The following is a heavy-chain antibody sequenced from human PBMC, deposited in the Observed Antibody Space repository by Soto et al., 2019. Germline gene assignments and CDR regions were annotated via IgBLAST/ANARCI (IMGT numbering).Heavy chain of an antibody. V-gene: IGHV1-46*01. CDR2: INPSGGST. Sequence: ASVKVSCKASGYTFTSYYMHWVRQAPGQGLEWMGIINPSGGSTSYAQKFQGRVTMTRDTSTSTVYMELSSLRSEDTAVYYCARELGATMVRRAPRYYGMDVWGQGTTVTVSS. J-gene: IGHJ6*02. D-gene: IGHD3-10*01. CDR3: ARELGATMVRRAPRYYGMDV. CDR1: GYTFTSYY.